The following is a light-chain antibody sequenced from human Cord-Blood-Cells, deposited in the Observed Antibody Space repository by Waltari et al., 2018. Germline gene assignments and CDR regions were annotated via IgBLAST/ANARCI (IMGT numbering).Light chain of an antibody. J-gene: IGLJ2*01. CDR1: SRDVGSYNL. V-gene: IGLV2-23*01. CDR3: CSYAGSSTVV. CDR2: EGS. Sequence: QSALTHPASVSGSPTQSITISCTGTSRDVGSYNLVSWYQQHPGKAPQLMIYEGSKRPSGVSNRFSGSKSGNTASLTISGLQAEDEADYYCCSYAGSSTVVFGGGTKLTVL.